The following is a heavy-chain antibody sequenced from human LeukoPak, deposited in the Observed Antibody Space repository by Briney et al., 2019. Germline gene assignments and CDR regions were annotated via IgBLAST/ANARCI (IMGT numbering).Heavy chain of an antibody. CDR2: RSVSGDKT. CDR1: GCTFSGFA. CDR3: PKDLRVPAAIPDWFDP. V-gene: IGHV3-23*01. Sequence: GGSLRLSCAASGCTFSGFAMSWVRQAPGNGLECVSARSVSGDKTYYADSVKARVTTSRDNSKNTLYLQMNSLRAQDTAVYYCPKDLRVPAAIPDWFDPWGQGTLVTVSS. D-gene: IGHD2-2*02. J-gene: IGHJ5*02.